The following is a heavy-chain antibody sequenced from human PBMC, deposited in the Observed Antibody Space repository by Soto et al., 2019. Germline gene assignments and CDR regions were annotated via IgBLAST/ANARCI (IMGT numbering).Heavy chain of an antibody. CDR2: INSSSNYI. CDR1: GFTFSYYT. V-gene: IGHV3-21*01. D-gene: IGHD3-10*01. J-gene: IGHJ5*02. CDR3: ARDSTAAGRGWFDP. Sequence: EVQLVESGGGLVKPGGSLRLSCAASGFTFSYYTMNWVRQAPGKGLEWVSSINSSSNYIYYADSGKGRFTISRDNAKNSLYLQMNSLRADDTAVYYCARDSTAAGRGWFDPWGQGTLVTISS.